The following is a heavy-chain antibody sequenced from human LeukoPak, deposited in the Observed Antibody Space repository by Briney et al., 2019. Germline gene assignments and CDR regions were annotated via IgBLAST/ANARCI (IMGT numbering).Heavy chain of an antibody. J-gene: IGHJ4*02. V-gene: IGHV3-15*01. D-gene: IGHD3-9*01. CDR2: IKSKTDGGTT. CDR3: TTDLNYYDILTGYYPFDY. Sequence: PGGSLRLSCAASGFTFSNAWMSWVRQAPGKGLEWVGRIKSKTDGGTTDYAAPVKGRFTISRDDSKNTLYLQMNSLKTEDTAVYYCTTDLNYYDILTGYYPFDYWGQGTLVTVSP. CDR1: GFTFSNAW.